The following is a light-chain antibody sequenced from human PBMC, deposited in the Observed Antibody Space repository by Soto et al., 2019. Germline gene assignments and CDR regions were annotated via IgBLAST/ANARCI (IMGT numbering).Light chain of an antibody. CDR2: IAS. Sequence: EVVMTQSPATLYVSPGERATLSCRASQSVSTNLAWYQQKPGQAARLLIYIASTSATGIPARFSGSGSGTEFTLTISSLQSEEFTIYYCQHYNNRPPITFEQGTKLEIK. CDR3: QHYNNRPPIT. J-gene: IGKJ2*01. CDR1: QSVSTN. V-gene: IGKV3-15*01.